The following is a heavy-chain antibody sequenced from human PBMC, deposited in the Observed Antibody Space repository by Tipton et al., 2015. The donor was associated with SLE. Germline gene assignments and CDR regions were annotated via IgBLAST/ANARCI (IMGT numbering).Heavy chain of an antibody. V-gene: IGHV4-4*07. D-gene: IGHD5-24*01. CDR1: GDSLTTNY. J-gene: IGHJ3*02. CDR2: LYGSGSPT. CDR3: ARDPEEMALNAFDI. Sequence: TLSLTCTVSGDSLTTNYWNWIRQPAGKGLEWIGRLYGSGSPTHYNPSLESRVTMSVDKSQNQFSLKLTSVTAADTAVYYCARDPEEMALNAFDIWGQGTLVTVSS.